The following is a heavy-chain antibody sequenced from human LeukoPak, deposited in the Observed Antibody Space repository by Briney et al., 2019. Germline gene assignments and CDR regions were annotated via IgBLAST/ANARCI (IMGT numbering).Heavy chain of an antibody. CDR3: ARVEQWLFPYDAFDI. J-gene: IGHJ3*02. D-gene: IGHD6-19*01. V-gene: IGHV1-18*01. CDR1: GYIFISYG. Sequence: ASVKVSCKASGYIFISYGISWVRQAPGQGLEWMGWISGYSGNTNYAQKLQGRVTMATDTSTSTAYMELRSLRSDDTAVYYCARVEQWLFPYDAFDIWGQGTMVTVSS. CDR2: ISGYSGNT.